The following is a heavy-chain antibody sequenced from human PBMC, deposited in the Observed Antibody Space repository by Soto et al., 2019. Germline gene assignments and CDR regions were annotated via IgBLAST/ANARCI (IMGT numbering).Heavy chain of an antibody. J-gene: IGHJ4*02. V-gene: IGHV3-15*01. Sequence: GGSLRLSCAASGFTFSNAWMSWVRQAPGKGLEWVGRIKSKTDGGTTDYAAPVKGRFTISRDDSKNTLYLQMNSLKTEDTAVYYCTRMVYALGGPYWGQGTLVTVSS. CDR1: GFTFSNAW. D-gene: IGHD2-8*01. CDR3: TRMVYALGGPY. CDR2: IKSKTDGGTT.